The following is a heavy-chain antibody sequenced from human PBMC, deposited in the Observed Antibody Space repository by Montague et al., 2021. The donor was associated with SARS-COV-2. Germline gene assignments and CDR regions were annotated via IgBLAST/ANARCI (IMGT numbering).Heavy chain of an antibody. Sequence: SLRLSCEASGFTFSSYGMHWVRQAPGKGLEWVAVIWYDGSNKYYADSVKGRFTISRDNSKNTLYLQMNSLRAEDTAVYYCARESRVGHDYGDYGGSFDYWGQGTLVTVSS. J-gene: IGHJ4*02. CDR1: GFTFSSYG. CDR3: ARESRVGHDYGDYGGSFDY. CDR2: IWYDGSNK. D-gene: IGHD4-17*01. V-gene: IGHV3-33*01.